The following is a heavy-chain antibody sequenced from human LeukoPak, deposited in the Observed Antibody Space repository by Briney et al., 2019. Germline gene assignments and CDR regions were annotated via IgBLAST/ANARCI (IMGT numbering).Heavy chain of an antibody. CDR1: GFTFSSYS. CDR3: ARDCDYDYVWGSYRPGAFDI. D-gene: IGHD3-16*02. J-gene: IGHJ3*02. CDR2: ISSSSYI. V-gene: IGHV3-21*01. Sequence: GGSLRLSCAASGFTFSSYSMNWVRQAPGKGLEWVSSISSSSYIYYADSVKGRFTISRDNAKNSLYLRMNSLRAEDTAVYYCARDCDYDYVWGSYRPGAFDIWGQGTMVTVSS.